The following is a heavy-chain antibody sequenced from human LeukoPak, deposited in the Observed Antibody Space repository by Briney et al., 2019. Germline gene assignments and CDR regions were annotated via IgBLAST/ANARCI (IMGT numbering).Heavy chain of an antibody. CDR2: ISGDGGST. CDR3: ARESESSGWYDY. J-gene: IGHJ4*02. D-gene: IGHD6-19*01. V-gene: IGHV3-43*02. Sequence: GGSLGLSCAAPGFMFHDYAIHWVRQAPGKGLEWVSLISGDGGSTFYADPVKGRFTISRDNSKNSLYLQMNSLRSDDTALYYCARESESSGWYDYWGQGTLVTVSS. CDR1: GFMFHDYA.